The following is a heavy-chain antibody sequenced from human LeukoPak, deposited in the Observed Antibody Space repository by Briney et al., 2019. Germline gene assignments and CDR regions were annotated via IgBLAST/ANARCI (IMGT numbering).Heavy chain of an antibody. V-gene: IGHV1-2*02. CDR2: INPSSGGT. CDR3: ATELDSSSWADY. Sequence: ASVKVSCKASGYTFTGCYMHWVRQAPGQGLEWMGWINPSSGGTNYAQKFQGRVTMTRDTSISTAYMELSRLRSDDTAVYYCATELDSSSWADYWGQGTLVTVSS. J-gene: IGHJ4*02. CDR1: GYTFTGCY. D-gene: IGHD6-13*01.